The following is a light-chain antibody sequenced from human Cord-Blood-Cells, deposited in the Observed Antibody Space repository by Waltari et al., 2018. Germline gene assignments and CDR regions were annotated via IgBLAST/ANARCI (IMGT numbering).Light chain of an antibody. CDR3: QQRWLT. Sequence: EIVLTQSPATLSLSPGERATLSCRASQSVSSYLAWYQQKPGQAPRLLIYDASNRATGIPARFSGSGSGTDFTLTISSLEPEDFAVYYCQQRWLTFGRGTKVEIK. J-gene: IGKJ4*01. V-gene: IGKV3-11*01. CDR2: DAS. CDR1: QSVSSY.